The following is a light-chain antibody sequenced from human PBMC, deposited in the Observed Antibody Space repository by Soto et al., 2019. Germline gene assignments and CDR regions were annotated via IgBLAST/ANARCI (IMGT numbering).Light chain of an antibody. CDR1: QSISSW. V-gene: IGKV1-5*03. J-gene: IGKJ4*01. CDR3: QQYSSYPLT. Sequence: DIQMTQSPSTLSASVGDRVTITCRASQSISSWLAWYQLKPGKAPNLLIYKASSLESGVPSRFSGSGSGTEFTLTISSLQPDDFATYYCQQYSSYPLTFGGGTKVEIK. CDR2: KAS.